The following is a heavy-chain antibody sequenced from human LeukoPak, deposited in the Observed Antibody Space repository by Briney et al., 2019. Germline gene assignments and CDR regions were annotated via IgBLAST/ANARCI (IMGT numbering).Heavy chain of an antibody. Sequence: SETLSLTCAVYGGSFSRYYWSWIHQPPGYGLEWIGGIYYSGSTYYNPSLKSRVTISVDTSRNEFSLRLSSVTAADTALYFCARQSGSYGGILDNWGQGILGTVSS. J-gene: IGHJ4*02. V-gene: IGHV4-34*01. D-gene: IGHD1-26*01. CDR1: GGSFSRYY. CDR3: ARQSGSYGGILDN. CDR2: IYYSGST.